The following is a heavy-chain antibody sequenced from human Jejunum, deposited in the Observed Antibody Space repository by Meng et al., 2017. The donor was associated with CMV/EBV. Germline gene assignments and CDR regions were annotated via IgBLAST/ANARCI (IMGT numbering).Heavy chain of an antibody. CDR1: GFNLNINN. V-gene: IGHV3-30*02. CDR2: IRYDGSDK. D-gene: IGHD2-21*01. Sequence: LVWSGGARYHHGESLTLYCVALGFNLNINNMHWVRQAPGKGLEWVAFIRYDGSDKWYAESLKGRLTISRDNSKNSLYLQMNSLGPDDSSIYYCAKDGEYYGMDVWGQGTMVTVSS. J-gene: IGHJ6*02. CDR3: AKDGEYYGMDV.